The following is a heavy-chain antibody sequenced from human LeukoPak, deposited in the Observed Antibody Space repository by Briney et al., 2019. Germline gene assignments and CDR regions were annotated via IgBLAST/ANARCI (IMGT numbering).Heavy chain of an antibody. Sequence: ASVKVSCKASGYTFTSYYMHWVRQAPGQGLEWMGIINPSGGSTSYAQKFQGRVTMTRDTSTSTVYMELSSLRSEDTAVYYCATAEDSSGYYLPGSAFDIWGQGTMVTVSS. CDR2: INPSGGST. CDR3: ATAEDSSGYYLPGSAFDI. J-gene: IGHJ3*02. CDR1: GYTFTSYY. V-gene: IGHV1-46*01. D-gene: IGHD3-22*01.